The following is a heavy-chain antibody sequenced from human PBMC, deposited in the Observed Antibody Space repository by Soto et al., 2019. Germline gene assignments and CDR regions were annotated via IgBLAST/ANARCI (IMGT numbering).Heavy chain of an antibody. Sequence: SGPTLVNPTQTLTLTCSFSGFSLSASGVGVEWIRQPPGKALEWLALVYSNDDKRYSPSVKSRISISKDTAKNRVVLTMTNVHPVDTATSYCGRRLDAGSNSFWGQGTMVTVSS. CDR2: VYSNDDK. CDR1: GFSLSASGVG. CDR3: GRRLDAGSNSF. V-gene: IGHV2-5*01. D-gene: IGHD2-2*01. J-gene: IGHJ3*01.